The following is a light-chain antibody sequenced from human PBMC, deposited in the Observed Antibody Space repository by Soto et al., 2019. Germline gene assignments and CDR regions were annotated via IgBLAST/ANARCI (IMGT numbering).Light chain of an antibody. CDR2: EVS. Sequence: QSALTQPASVSGSPGQSITISCTGTSRDVGNYKYVSWYQQHPGKAPKLMIYEVSNRPSGVSNRFSGSKSGNTASLTISGLQAEDETDYYCFSYKSSGTYVFGTGTKVTVL. J-gene: IGLJ1*01. CDR3: FSYKSSGTYV. V-gene: IGLV2-14*01. CDR1: SRDVGNYKY.